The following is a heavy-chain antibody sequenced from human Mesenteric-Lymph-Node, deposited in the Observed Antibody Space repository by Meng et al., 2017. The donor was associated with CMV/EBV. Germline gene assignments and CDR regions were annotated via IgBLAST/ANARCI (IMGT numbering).Heavy chain of an antibody. Sequence: SGGSISSSKWWSWVRQPPGKGLEWIGEIYHSGSTNYNPSLKSRVTISVDKSKNQFSLKLSSVTAADTAVYYCARLSGILTGYYNFDYWGQGTLVTVSS. CDR2: IYHSGST. V-gene: IGHV4-4*02. CDR3: ARLSGILTGYYNFDY. J-gene: IGHJ4*02. D-gene: IGHD3-9*01. CDR1: GGSISSSKW.